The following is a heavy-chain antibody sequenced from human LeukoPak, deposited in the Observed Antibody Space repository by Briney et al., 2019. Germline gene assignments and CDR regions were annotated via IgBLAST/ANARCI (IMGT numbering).Heavy chain of an antibody. Sequence: GSLRLSCAASGFTFSSYAMSWVRQAPGKGLEWVSAISGSGGSTYYADSVKGRFTISRDNSKNTLYLQMNSLRAEDTAVYYCAKDPAHCSSTSCGYWGQGTLVTVSS. D-gene: IGHD2-2*01. V-gene: IGHV3-23*01. CDR2: ISGSGGST. J-gene: IGHJ4*02. CDR3: AKDPAHCSSTSCGY. CDR1: GFTFSSYA.